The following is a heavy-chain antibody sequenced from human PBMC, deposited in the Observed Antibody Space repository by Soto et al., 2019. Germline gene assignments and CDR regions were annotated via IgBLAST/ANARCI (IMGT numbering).Heavy chain of an antibody. V-gene: IGHV4-39*01. CDR2: VFYSGTT. CDR3: ARPEGYDFWSGYYRY. Sequence: PSETLSLTCTVSGVSIGSNIYYWGWIRQPPGKGLEWIGTVFYSGTTYHNPSLKSRVTISIDRSKNQFSLKMSSVTAADTAVYYCARPEGYDFWSGYYRYWGQGTLVTVSS. J-gene: IGHJ4*02. CDR1: GVSIGSNIYY. D-gene: IGHD3-3*01.